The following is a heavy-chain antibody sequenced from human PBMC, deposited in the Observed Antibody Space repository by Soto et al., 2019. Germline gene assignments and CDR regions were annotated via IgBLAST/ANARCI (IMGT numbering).Heavy chain of an antibody. V-gene: IGHV3-7*04. D-gene: IGHD3-16*01. CDR3: ARGGFDPYYYYMDV. CDR2: IKQDGSEK. Sequence: GGSLRLSCAASGFTFSSYWMSWVRQAPGKGLEWVANIKQDGSEKYYVDSVKGRFTISRDNAKNSLYLQMNSLRAEDTAVYYCARGGFDPYYYYMDVWGKGTTVTVSS. CDR1: GFTFSSYW. J-gene: IGHJ6*03.